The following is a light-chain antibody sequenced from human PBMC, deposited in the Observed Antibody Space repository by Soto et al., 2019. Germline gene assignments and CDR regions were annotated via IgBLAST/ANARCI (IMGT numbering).Light chain of an antibody. Sequence: DIQMTQSPSSLSASVGDRVTITCRASQSIISYLNWYQQKLGKAPNLLIYAASNLQSGVLSRFSGSGSGTDFSLTISSLQPEDFATYYCQQSYSTLATFGKGTKVEIK. CDR2: AAS. CDR1: QSIISY. J-gene: IGKJ1*01. CDR3: QQSYSTLAT. V-gene: IGKV1-39*01.